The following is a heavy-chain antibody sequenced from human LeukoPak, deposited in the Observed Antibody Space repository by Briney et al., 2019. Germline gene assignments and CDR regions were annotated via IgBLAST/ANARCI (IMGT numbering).Heavy chain of an antibody. V-gene: IGHV4-34*01. CDR2: INHSGST. Sequence: SETLSLTCAVYGGSFSGYYWSWIRQPPGKGLEWIGEINHSGSTNYNPSHKSRVTISVDTSKNQFSLKLSSVTAADTAVYYCARGGRFLSAWFDPWGQGTLVTVSS. CDR3: ARGGRFLSAWFDP. CDR1: GGSFSGYY. J-gene: IGHJ5*02. D-gene: IGHD3-3*01.